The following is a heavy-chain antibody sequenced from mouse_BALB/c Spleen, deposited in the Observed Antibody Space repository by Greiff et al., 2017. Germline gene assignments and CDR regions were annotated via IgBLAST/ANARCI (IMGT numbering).Heavy chain of an antibody. CDR2: IWGDGST. J-gene: IGHJ4*01. Sequence: QVQLQQSGPGLVAPSQSLSITCTVSGFSLTGYGVNWVRQPPGKGLEWLGMIWGDGSTDYNSALKSRLSISKDNSKSQVFLKMNSLQTDDTARYYCARVLRAYYYAMDYWGQGTSVTVSS. V-gene: IGHV2-6-7*01. D-gene: IGHD1-1*01. CDR1: GFSLTGYG. CDR3: ARVLRAYYYAMDY.